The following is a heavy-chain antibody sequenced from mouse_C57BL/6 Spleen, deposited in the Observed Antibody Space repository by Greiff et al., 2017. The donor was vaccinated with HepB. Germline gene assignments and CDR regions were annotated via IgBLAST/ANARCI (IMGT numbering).Heavy chain of an antibody. J-gene: IGHJ2*01. D-gene: IGHD1-1*01. Sequence: VQLQQSGPVLVKPGASVKMSCKASGYTFTDYYMNWVKQSHGKSLEWIGVINPYNGGTSYNQKFKGKATLTVDKSSSTAYMELNSLTSVDSAVYYCARSYYYGTDYWGQGTTLTVSS. V-gene: IGHV1-19*01. CDR1: GYTFTDYY. CDR2: INPYNGGT. CDR3: ARSYYYGTDY.